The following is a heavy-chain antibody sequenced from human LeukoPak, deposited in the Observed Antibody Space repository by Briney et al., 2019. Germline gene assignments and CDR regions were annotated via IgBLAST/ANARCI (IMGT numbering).Heavy chain of an antibody. CDR1: GDSVSSDSAA. D-gene: IGHD5-12*01. CDR3: AKERGYSGYDSHIYDY. Sequence: SQTLSLTCAISGDSVSSDSAAWNWIRQSPSRGLEWLGRTYYGSKWYNDYAVSVKSRITINPDTSKNQFSLQLNSVTPEDTAVYYCAKERGYSGYDSHIYDYWGQGTLVTVSS. V-gene: IGHV6-1*01. J-gene: IGHJ4*02. CDR2: TYYGSKWYN.